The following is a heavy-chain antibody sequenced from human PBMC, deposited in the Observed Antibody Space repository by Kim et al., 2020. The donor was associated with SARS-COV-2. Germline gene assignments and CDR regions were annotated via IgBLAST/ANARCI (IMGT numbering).Heavy chain of an antibody. V-gene: IGHV1-2*06. J-gene: IGHJ3*01. Sequence: ASVKVSCKASGYTFTGYYIHWVRQAPGQGLEWMGRINPYSGGTDYTQRFQGRVTMTTDTSINTAYMELNSLRSGDTAVFYCARVDYGDAHGAFDVWGQGT. D-gene: IGHD4-17*01. CDR2: INPYSGGT. CDR3: ARVDYGDAHGAFDV. CDR1: GYTFTGYY.